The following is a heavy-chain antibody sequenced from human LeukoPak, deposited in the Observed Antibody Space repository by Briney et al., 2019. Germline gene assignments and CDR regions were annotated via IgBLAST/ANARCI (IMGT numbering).Heavy chain of an antibody. CDR3: ARDLGSYYYYYGMDV. CDR1: RYTFSNYD. CDR2: MSPNSGNT. V-gene: IGHV1-8*01. D-gene: IGHD7-27*01. J-gene: IGHJ6*02. Sequence: ASVKVSCKASRYTFSNYDINWVRQATGQGLEWMGWMSPNSGNTGYAQKLQGRVTMTTDTSTSTAYMELRSLRSDDTAVYYCARDLGSYYYYYGMDVWGQGTTVTVSS.